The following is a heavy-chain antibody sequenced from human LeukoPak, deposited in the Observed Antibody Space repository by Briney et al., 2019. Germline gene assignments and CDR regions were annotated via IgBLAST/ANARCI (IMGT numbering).Heavy chain of an antibody. CDR3: ARGTVTTWAWFDP. V-gene: IGHV4-59*01. Sequence: SETLSLTCTVSGGSISSYYWSWIRQPPGKGLEWIGYIYYSGSTNYNPSLKSRVTMSVDTSKNQFSLKLSSVTAADTAVYYCARGTVTTWAWFDPWGQGTLVTVSS. D-gene: IGHD4-11*01. CDR1: GGSISSYY. J-gene: IGHJ5*02. CDR2: IYYSGST.